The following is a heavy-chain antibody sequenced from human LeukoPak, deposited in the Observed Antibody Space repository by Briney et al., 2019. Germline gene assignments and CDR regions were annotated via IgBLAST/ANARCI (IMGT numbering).Heavy chain of an antibody. CDR3: ARGRRDGYNLIDAFDI. CDR2: IKQDGSEK. CDR1: GFTISSYW. D-gene: IGHD5-24*01. J-gene: IGHJ3*02. V-gene: IGHV3-7*01. Sequence: GGSLRLSCAASGFTISSYWMSWVRQAPGKGLEWVANIKQDGSEKYYVDSVKGRFTISRDNAKNSLYLQMNSLRAEDTAVYYCARGRRDGYNLIDAFDIWGQGTMVTVSS.